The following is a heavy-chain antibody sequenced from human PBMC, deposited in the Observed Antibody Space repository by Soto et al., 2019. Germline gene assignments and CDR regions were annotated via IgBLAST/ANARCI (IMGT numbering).Heavy chain of an antibody. Sequence: GESLKISCQGSGYSFTSYWIGWLRQMPGRGLEWMGVIYPGDSDTRYSPSFEGQVTISADKSISTAYLQWSSLKASDSAMYYCARHTIPIRRGLWGGGGLRDNCFDPWGQGTLVTVSS. CDR3: ARHTIPIRRGLWGGGGLRDNCFDP. CDR1: GYSFTSYW. J-gene: IGHJ5*02. V-gene: IGHV5-51*01. CDR2: IYPGDSDT. D-gene: IGHD2-2*02.